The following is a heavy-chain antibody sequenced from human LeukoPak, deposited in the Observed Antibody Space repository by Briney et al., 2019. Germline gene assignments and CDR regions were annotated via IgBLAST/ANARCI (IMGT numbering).Heavy chain of an antibody. CDR2: INPSGGST. J-gene: IGHJ1*01. V-gene: IGHV1-46*01. Sequence: ASVKVSCKASGYTFTSYYMHWVRQAPGQGLEWMGIINPSGGSTTYAQKFQGRVTMTRDTSTSTVYMEVTGLRSDDTAVYFCARDGYCRGSSCPFQHWGQGTMVTVSS. D-gene: IGHD2-2*03. CDR1: GYTFTSYY. CDR3: ARDGYCRGSSCPFQH.